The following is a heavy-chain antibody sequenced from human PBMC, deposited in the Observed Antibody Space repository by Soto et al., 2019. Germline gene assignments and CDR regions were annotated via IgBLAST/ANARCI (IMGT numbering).Heavy chain of an antibody. Sequence: QVQLQESGPGLVKPSETLSLSCSVSGGSLTNYYWSWIRQPPGKGLEWLGYVFSTGVTHYNPSLESRFTMSVDTSKNQFSLKLNFVTTADTAVYFCARSSLEPTRRWFDPWGQGTLVTVSS. D-gene: IGHD6-6*01. CDR1: GGSLTNYY. CDR3: ARSSLEPTRRWFDP. CDR2: VFSTGVT. V-gene: IGHV4-59*01. J-gene: IGHJ5*02.